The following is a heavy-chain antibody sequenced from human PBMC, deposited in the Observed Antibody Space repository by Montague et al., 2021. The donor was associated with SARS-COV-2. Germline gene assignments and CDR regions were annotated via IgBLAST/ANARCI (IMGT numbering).Heavy chain of an antibody. CDR3: AREGGWLSRGSYYFDY. V-gene: IGHV4-39*07. Sequence: SETLSLTCTVSGGSISSSIYYWGWIRQPPGKGLEWIGSIYYSGSTXYNPSLKSRVTISVVTSKNQFSLKLSSVTAADTAVYYCAREGGWLSRGSYYFDYWGQGTLVTVSS. CDR1: GGSISSSIYY. D-gene: IGHD3-22*01. J-gene: IGHJ4*02. CDR2: IYYSGST.